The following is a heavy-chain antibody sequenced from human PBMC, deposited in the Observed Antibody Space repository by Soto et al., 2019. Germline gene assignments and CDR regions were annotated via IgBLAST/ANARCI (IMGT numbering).Heavy chain of an antibody. CDR3: ASYEGALDALDI. J-gene: IGHJ3*02. CDR1: AFTFRSYG. Sequence: QVQLVESGGGVVQPGRSLRLSCAASAFTFRSYGMHWVRQAPGKGLEWVALVGYDGSRQFYADSVRGRFTISSDNSKNTLTLELNSLRVEDTAMYYCASYEGALDALDIWGQGTMGTVSS. V-gene: IGHV3-33*01. CDR2: VGYDGSRQ. D-gene: IGHD3-3*01.